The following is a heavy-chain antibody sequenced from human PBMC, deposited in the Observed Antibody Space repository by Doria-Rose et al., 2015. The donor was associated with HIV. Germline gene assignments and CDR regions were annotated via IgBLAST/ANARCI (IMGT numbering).Heavy chain of an antibody. V-gene: IGHV2-26*01. D-gene: IGHD6-13*01. J-gene: IGHJ4*02. CDR2: IFSDDER. CDR1: GVSLSSPGMG. CDR3: ARIKSSRWYHKYYFDF. Sequence: QVTLKESSPVLVKPTETLTLTCTVSGVSLSSPGMGVSWIRQPPGKALEWLANIFSDDERSYETSLKSRLTISRGTSKCQVFLTMTDMDPVDTATYYCARIKSSRWYHKYYFDFWGQGTLVIVSA.